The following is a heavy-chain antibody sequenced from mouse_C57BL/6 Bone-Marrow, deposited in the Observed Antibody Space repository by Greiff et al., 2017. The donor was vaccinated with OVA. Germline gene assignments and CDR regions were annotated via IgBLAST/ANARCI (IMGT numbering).Heavy chain of an antibody. CDR3: TRGDSNYYAMDY. Sequence: QVQLKQSGAELVRPGASVTLSCKASGYTFTDYEMHWVKQTPVHGLEWIGAIYPETGGTAYNQKFKGKAILTADKSSSTAYMELRSLTSEDSAVYYCTRGDSNYYAMDYWGQGTSVTVSS. CDR1: GYTFTDYE. J-gene: IGHJ4*01. D-gene: IGHD2-5*01. CDR2: IYPETGGT. V-gene: IGHV1-15*01.